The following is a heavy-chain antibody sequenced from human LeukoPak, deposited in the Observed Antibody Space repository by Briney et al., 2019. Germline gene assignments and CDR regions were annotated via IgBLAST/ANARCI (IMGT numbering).Heavy chain of an antibody. V-gene: IGHV3-53*01. CDR3: ARPNYYDSSAHNMDV. CDR2: IYSGGST. D-gene: IGHD3-22*01. Sequence: PGGSLRLSCAASGFTFSSYSMNWVRQAPGKGLDWVSVIYSGGSTYYADSVKGRFTISRDNSKNTLYLQMNSLRAEDTAVYYCARPNYYDSSAHNMDVWGKGTTVTVSS. CDR1: GFTFSSYS. J-gene: IGHJ6*03.